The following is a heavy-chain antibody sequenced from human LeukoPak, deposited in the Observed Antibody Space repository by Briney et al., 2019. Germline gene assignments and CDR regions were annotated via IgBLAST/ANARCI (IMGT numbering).Heavy chain of an antibody. D-gene: IGHD6-25*01. CDR3: ARDWEAAGYFDY. V-gene: IGHV3-30*04. J-gene: IGHJ4*02. CDR1: GSAFSSYA. CDR2: ISYDGSNK. Sequence: PGGSLRLSCAASGSAFSSYAMHWVRQAPGKGQEWVAVISYDGSNKYYADSVKGRFTISRDNSKNTLYLQMNSLRAEDTAVYYCARDWEAAGYFDYWGQGTLVTVSS.